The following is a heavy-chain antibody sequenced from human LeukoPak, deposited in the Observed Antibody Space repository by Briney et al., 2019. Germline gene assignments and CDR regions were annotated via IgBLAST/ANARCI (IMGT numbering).Heavy chain of an antibody. CDR2: ISYDGSSK. D-gene: IGHD6-13*01. Sequence: GGSLRLSCAASGFTFSTYAMHWVRQAPGKGLEWVAVISYDGSSKYYADSVKGRFTISRDNSKNTLYLQMNSLRAEDTAVYYCARDGRVEAAFDYWGQGTLVTVSS. CDR1: GFTFSTYA. V-gene: IGHV3-30*04. J-gene: IGHJ4*02. CDR3: ARDGRVEAAFDY.